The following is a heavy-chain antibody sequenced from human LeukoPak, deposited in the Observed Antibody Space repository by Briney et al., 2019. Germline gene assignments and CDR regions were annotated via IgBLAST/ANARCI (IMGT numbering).Heavy chain of an antibody. CDR2: ISWEGQTT. D-gene: IGHD3-10*01. J-gene: IGHJ4*02. CDR3: TRDTDYGSATNYFDS. V-gene: IGHV3-43*01. Sequence: PGGSLRLACAAAGFTLDDYAMHWVRQAPGKGLEWVALISWEGQTTYYADSVRVRFTISRDNSKNSLYLQMNSLRTEDTAFYYCTRDTDYGSATNYFDSWGQGTLVSVSS. CDR1: GFTLDDYA.